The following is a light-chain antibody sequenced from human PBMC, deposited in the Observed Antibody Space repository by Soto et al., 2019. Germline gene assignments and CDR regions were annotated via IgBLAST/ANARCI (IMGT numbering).Light chain of an antibody. CDR2: SNN. Sequence: QSVLTQPPSASGTPGQRVTISRSGRSANIGNNYVCWYQQLPGTAPTLLIYSNNQRPSGVPDRFSGSKSGTSASLAISGLQSDDEADYYCVSWDDSLSGLVFGTGTKVTVL. V-gene: IGLV1-47*02. CDR3: VSWDDSLSGLV. CDR1: SANIGNNY. J-gene: IGLJ1*01.